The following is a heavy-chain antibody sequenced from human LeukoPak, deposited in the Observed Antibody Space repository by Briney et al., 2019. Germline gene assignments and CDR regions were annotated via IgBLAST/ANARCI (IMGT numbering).Heavy chain of an antibody. Sequence: GGSLRLSCTLSGFTVSSNSMSWVRQAPGKGLEWVSFIYSDNTHYPDSVNGRFTISRDNSKNTLYLQMNSLRAEDTAVYYCARRAGAYSHPYDYWGQGTLVTVSS. V-gene: IGHV3-53*01. CDR3: ARRAGAYSHPYDY. CDR2: IYSDNT. CDR1: GFTVSSNS. J-gene: IGHJ4*02. D-gene: IGHD4/OR15-4a*01.